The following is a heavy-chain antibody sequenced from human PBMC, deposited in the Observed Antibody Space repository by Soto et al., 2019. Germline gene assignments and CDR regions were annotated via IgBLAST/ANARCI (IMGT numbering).Heavy chain of an antibody. J-gene: IGHJ1*01. Sequence: SETLSLTCAVSGGSISSGGYSWSWIRQPPGKGLEWIGYIYHSGSTYYNPSLKSRVTISVDRSKNQFSLKLSSVTAADTAVYYCARGGDSSGYYYVYFQHWGQRTPVTVSS. D-gene: IGHD3-22*01. V-gene: IGHV4-30-2*01. CDR1: GGSISSGGYS. CDR3: ARGGDSSGYYYVYFQH. CDR2: IYHSGST.